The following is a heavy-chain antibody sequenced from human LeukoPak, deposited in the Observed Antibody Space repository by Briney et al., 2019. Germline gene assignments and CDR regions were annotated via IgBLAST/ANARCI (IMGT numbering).Heavy chain of an antibody. CDR2: IYYSGST. J-gene: IGHJ4*02. V-gene: IGHV4-39*01. D-gene: IGHD6-19*01. Sequence: PSETLSLTCTVSGGSISSSSFYWGWIRQPPGKGLEWIGSIYYSGSTYYDPSLKSRVTISVDTSKNQFSLKLSSVTTADTAVYYCARQTGAVAGTSPDYWGQGTLVTVSS. CDR1: GGSISSSSFY. CDR3: ARQTGAVAGTSPDY.